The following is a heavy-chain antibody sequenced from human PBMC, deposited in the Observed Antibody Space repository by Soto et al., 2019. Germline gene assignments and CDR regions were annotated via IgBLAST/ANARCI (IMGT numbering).Heavy chain of an antibody. CDR1: GYTFTSYG. Sequence: ASVKVSCKASGYTFTSYGISWVRQAPGQGLEWVGWISPYNGNTNYAQKLQGRVTMTTDTSTSTAYMELRSLRSDDTAVYYCARVWEGSSWPRDYFVSWGQATLVTVPS. CDR3: ARVWEGSSWPRDYFVS. D-gene: IGHD6-13*01. J-gene: IGHJ4*02. V-gene: IGHV1-18*01. CDR2: ISPYNGNT.